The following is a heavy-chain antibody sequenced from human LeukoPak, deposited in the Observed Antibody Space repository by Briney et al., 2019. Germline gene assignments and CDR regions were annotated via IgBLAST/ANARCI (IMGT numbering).Heavy chain of an antibody. J-gene: IGHJ4*02. V-gene: IGHV3-30*02. D-gene: IGHD3-16*01. Sequence: GGSLRLSCAASGFTFSNYGMHWVRQAPGKGLEWVASIRYDATIKYYADSVKGRFTMSRDNSKNTLFLQMDSLRVEDTAVYYCAKDKIWGEDYFDYWGQGTLVTVSS. CDR2: IRYDATIK. CDR1: GFTFSNYG. CDR3: AKDKIWGEDYFDY.